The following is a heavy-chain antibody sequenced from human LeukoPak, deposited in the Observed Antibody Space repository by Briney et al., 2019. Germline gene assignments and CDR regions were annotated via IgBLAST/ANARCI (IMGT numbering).Heavy chain of an antibody. J-gene: IGHJ4*02. CDR3: AKDLRTCAYDDRGCTFDY. Sequence: QTGGSLRLSCAASGFTFSSYAMSWVRQAPGKGLEWVSAISGSGGSPYYADSVKGRFTISRDNSRSTLYLQMNSLRAEDTAVYYCAKDLRTCAYDDRGCTFDYWGQGTLVTVSS. V-gene: IGHV3-23*01. CDR2: ISGSGGSP. D-gene: IGHD3-22*01. CDR1: GFTFSSYA.